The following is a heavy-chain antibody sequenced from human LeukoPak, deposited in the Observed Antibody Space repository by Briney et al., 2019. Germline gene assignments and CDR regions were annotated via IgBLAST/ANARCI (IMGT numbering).Heavy chain of an antibody. V-gene: IGHV1-2*02. D-gene: IGHD6-6*01. Sequence: ASVKVSCKASGGTFSSYAISWVRQAPGQGLEWMGWINPNSGGTNYAQKFQGGVTMTRDTSISTAYMELSRLRSDDTAVYYCARPRRGREDSPIDYWGQGTLVTVSS. CDR3: ARPRRGREDSPIDY. CDR1: GGTFSSYA. J-gene: IGHJ4*02. CDR2: INPNSGGT.